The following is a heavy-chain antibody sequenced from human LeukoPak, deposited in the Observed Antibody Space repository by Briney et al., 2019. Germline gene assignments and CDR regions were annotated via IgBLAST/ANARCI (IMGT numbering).Heavy chain of an antibody. V-gene: IGHV1-18*01. D-gene: IGHD3-10*01. CDR3: ARDLTTMVRGVLLGYYYYGMDV. Sequence: ASVKVSCKASGYTFTSYGISWVRQAPGQGLEWMGWISAYNGNTNYAQKLQGRVTMTTDTSTSTAYVELRSLRSDDTAVYYCARDLTTMVRGVLLGYYYYGMDVWDQGTTVTVSS. CDR1: GYTFTSYG. J-gene: IGHJ6*02. CDR2: ISAYNGNT.